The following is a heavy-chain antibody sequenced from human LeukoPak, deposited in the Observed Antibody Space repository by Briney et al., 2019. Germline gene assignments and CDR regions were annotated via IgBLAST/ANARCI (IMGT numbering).Heavy chain of an antibody. Sequence: ASVKVSCKASGYTFTSYYMHWVRQAPGQGLEWMGIINPSGGSTSYAQKFQGRVTMTRDMSTSTVYMELSSLRSEDTAVYYCARRAVGNSHYYYMDVWGRGTTVTVSS. CDR3: ARRAVGNSHYYYMDV. CDR1: GYTFTSYY. D-gene: IGHD6-19*01. V-gene: IGHV1-46*01. CDR2: INPSGGST. J-gene: IGHJ6*03.